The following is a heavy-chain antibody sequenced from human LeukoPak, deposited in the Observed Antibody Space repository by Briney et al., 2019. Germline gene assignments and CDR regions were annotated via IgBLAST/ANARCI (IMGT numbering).Heavy chain of an antibody. CDR2: ISSSGSTK. CDR1: GFTFSSYE. CDR3: ARGPPRPVWGSYRYLDY. Sequence: GGSLRLSCAASGFTFSSYEMNWVRQAPGKGLEWVSYISSSGSTKYYADSVKGRFTISRDNAKNSLYLQMNSLRAEDTAVYYCARGPPRPVWGSYRYLDYWGQGTLVTVSS. J-gene: IGHJ4*02. V-gene: IGHV3-48*03. D-gene: IGHD3-16*02.